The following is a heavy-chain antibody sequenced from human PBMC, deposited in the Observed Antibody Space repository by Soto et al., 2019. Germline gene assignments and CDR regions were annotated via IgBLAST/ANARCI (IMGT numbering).Heavy chain of an antibody. J-gene: IGHJ4*02. D-gene: IGHD5-12*01. CDR2: IYYSGST. Sequence: SETLSLTCTVPGGSISSYYWSWIRQPPGKGLEWIGYIYYSGSTNYNPSLKSRVTISVDTSKIQCSRKLSSVTAADTAVYYCARHSGYSGYDNDYWGQGTLVTVSS. CDR1: GGSISSYY. CDR3: ARHSGYSGYDNDY. V-gene: IGHV4-59*08.